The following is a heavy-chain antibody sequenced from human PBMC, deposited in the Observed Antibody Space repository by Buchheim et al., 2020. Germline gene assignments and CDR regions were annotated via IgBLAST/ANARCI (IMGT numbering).Heavy chain of an antibody. Sequence: QVQLVESGGGVVQPGRSLRLSCAASGFTFSGYGMHWVRQAPGKGLEWVAVIWYVGSNKYYADSVTGRFTISRDNSKKTLYLQMNSLRAEDTAVYYCARSYGSGSYHYYYGMDVWGQGTT. CDR1: GFTFSGYG. V-gene: IGHV3-33*01. J-gene: IGHJ6*02. D-gene: IGHD3-10*01. CDR3: ARSYGSGSYHYYYGMDV. CDR2: IWYVGSNK.